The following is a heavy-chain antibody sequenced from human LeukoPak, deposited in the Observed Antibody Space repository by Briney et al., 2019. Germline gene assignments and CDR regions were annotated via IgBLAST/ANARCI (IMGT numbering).Heavy chain of an antibody. D-gene: IGHD3-22*01. CDR3: ARGVYDSSGYYPDY. V-gene: IGHV4-30-4*08. CDR1: GGSISSGDYY. J-gene: IGHJ4*02. Sequence: PSETLSLTCTVSGGSISSGDYYWSWIRQPPGKGLEWIGYIYYSGSTCYNPSLKSRVTISVDTSKNQFSLKLSSVTAADTAVYYCARGVYDSSGYYPDYWGQGTLVTVSS. CDR2: IYYSGST.